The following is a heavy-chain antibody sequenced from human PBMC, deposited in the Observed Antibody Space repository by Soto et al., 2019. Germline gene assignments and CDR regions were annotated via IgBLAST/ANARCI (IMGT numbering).Heavy chain of an antibody. D-gene: IGHD2-2*02. Sequence: GGSLRLSCAASGFTFSSYAMTWVRQAPGKGLEWVSVISASGGSTYYADSVKGRVTLSRDNSKNTQYLQMNSLRVEDTAVYYCARAQACSSTSCYRGWFDPWGQGTLVTVSS. CDR2: ISASGGST. CDR3: ARAQACSSTSCYRGWFDP. J-gene: IGHJ5*02. V-gene: IGHV3-23*01. CDR1: GFTFSSYA.